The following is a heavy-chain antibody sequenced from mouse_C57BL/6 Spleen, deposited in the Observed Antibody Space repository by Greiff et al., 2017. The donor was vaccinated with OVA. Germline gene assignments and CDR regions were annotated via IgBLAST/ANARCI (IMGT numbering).Heavy chain of an antibody. D-gene: IGHD2-4*01. CDR3: AREAIYYDYYYFDY. Sequence: EVKLQESGPGLVKPSQSLSLTCSVTGYSFTSGYYWNWIRHFPGNKLEWMGYISYDGSNNYNPSLKNRISITRDTSKNQFFLKLNSVTTEDTATYYCAREAIYYDYYYFDYWGQGTTLTVSS. J-gene: IGHJ2*01. V-gene: IGHV3-6*01. CDR1: GYSFTSGYY. CDR2: ISYDGSN.